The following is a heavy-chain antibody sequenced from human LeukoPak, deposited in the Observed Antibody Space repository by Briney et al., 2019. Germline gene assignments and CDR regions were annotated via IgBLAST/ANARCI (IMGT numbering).Heavy chain of an antibody. D-gene: IGHD3-22*01. CDR3: ARDLGYYDSSGYTPD. J-gene: IGHJ4*02. CDR1: GFTFSSYW. CDR2: INSDGSST. V-gene: IGHV3-74*01. Sequence: GGSLRLSCAASGFTFSSYWMHWVRHAPGKGRVWVSRINSDGSSTSYADSVKGRFTISRDNAKNTLYLQMNSLRAEDTAVYYCARDLGYYDSSGYTPDWGQGTLVTVSS.